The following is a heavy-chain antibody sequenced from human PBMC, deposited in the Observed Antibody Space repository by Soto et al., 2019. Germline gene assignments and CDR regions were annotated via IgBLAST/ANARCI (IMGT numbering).Heavy chain of an antibody. Sequence: EVQLLESGGGLVQPGGSLRLSCAASGFTFSTYAMSWVRQAPGKGLEWVTAISGSGGKTYYADSVKGRVPISRDNSKNTRYLQMSSLRAEDTAVYYCAKEPSSSGWFGLWGQGTLVTVS. J-gene: IGHJ4*02. D-gene: IGHD6-19*01. CDR2: ISGSGGKT. CDR1: GFTFSTYA. V-gene: IGHV3-23*01. CDR3: AKEPSSSGWFGL.